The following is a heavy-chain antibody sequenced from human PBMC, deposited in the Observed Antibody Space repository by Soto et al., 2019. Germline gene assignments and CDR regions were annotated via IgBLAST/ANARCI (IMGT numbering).Heavy chain of an antibody. D-gene: IGHD6-6*01. V-gene: IGHV1-8*01. J-gene: IGHJ5*02. Sequence: QVQLVQSGTEVKKPGASVKVSCKASGYTFTSYDINWVRQATGQGLEWMGWMNPNSGRTGYAHKFQGRVTMTRTTSLSIAYMELSSLRSEDTAVYYCARGSSSGNWFDPWGQGALVTVSS. CDR3: ARGSSSGNWFDP. CDR1: GYTFTSYD. CDR2: MNPNSGRT.